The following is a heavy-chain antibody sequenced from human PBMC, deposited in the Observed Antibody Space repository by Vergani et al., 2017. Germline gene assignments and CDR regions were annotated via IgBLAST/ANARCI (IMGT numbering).Heavy chain of an antibody. CDR2: ISSSSSYI. CDR3: ARDPPAQFDLLLSGFDP. D-gene: IGHD3-9*01. V-gene: IGHV3-21*01. CDR1: GFTFSSYS. J-gene: IGHJ5*02. Sequence: EVQLVESGGGLVKPGGSLRLSCAASGFTFSSYSMNWVRQAPGKGLEWVSSISSSSSYIYYADSVKGRFTNSRDNAKNSLYLQMNSLRAEDTAVYYCARDPPAQFDLLLSGFDPWGQGTLVTVSS.